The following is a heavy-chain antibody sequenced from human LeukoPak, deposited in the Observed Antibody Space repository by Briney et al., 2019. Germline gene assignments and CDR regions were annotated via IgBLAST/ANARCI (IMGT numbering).Heavy chain of an antibody. V-gene: IGHV3-7*01. J-gene: IGHJ4*02. CDR1: GFTFSSYW. Sequence: GGSLRLSCAASGFTFSSYWMSWVRQAPGKGLEWVANIKQDGSEEYYVDSVKGRFTISRDNAKNSLYLQMNSLRAEDTAVYYCARNNRGYDFWSGYFDYWGQGTLVTVSS. CDR3: ARNNRGYDFWSGYFDY. CDR2: IKQDGSEE. D-gene: IGHD3-3*01.